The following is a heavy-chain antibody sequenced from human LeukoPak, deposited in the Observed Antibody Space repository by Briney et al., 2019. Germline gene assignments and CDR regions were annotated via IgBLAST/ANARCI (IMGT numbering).Heavy chain of an antibody. CDR3: AKDSRIGYSFDY. CDR2: SSWNSGSI. J-gene: IGHJ4*02. CDR1: GFTFDDYA. V-gene: IGHV3-9*01. D-gene: IGHD3-3*01. Sequence: GRSLRLSCAASGFTFDDYAIHWVRQAPGKGLEWVSGSSWNSGSIGYADSVKGRFTISRDSAKNSLYLQMNSLRAEDTALYYCAKDSRIGYSFDYWGQGTLVTVSS.